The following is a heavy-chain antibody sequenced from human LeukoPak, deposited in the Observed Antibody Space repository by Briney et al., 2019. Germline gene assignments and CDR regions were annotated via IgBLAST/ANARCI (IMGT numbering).Heavy chain of an antibody. Sequence: GGSLRLSCAASGFTFSTYDMHWVRQATGKGLEWASAIGTAGDTYYPGSVKGRFTISRENAKNSLYLQMNSLRTEDTAVYYCARVRYGTYDYWGQGTLVTVSS. V-gene: IGHV3-13*01. CDR2: IGTAGDT. J-gene: IGHJ4*02. CDR1: GFTFSTYD. CDR3: ARVRYGTYDY. D-gene: IGHD4-17*01.